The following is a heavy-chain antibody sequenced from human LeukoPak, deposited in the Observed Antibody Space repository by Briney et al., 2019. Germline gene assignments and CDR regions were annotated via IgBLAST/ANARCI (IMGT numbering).Heavy chain of an antibody. J-gene: IGHJ4*02. Sequence: GGSLRLSCAASGFTFSNAWMSWVRQAPGKGLEWVGRIKSKTDGGTTDYAAPVKGRFTISRDDSKNTLYLQMNSLTTEDTAVYYCARAKGSSGYDFHYWGQGTLVTVSS. CDR3: ARAKGSSGYDFHY. D-gene: IGHD3-22*01. V-gene: IGHV3-15*05. CDR1: GFTFSNAW. CDR2: IKSKTDGGTT.